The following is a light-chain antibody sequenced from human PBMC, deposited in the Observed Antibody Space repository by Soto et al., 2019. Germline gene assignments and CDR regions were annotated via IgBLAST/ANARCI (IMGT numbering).Light chain of an antibody. CDR3: QQYYSTLTWT. J-gene: IGKJ1*01. V-gene: IGKV4-1*01. Sequence: DIVMTQSPDSLAVSLGERATINCKSSRSILYSSNNKNYLAWYQQKPGQPPKLLIYWASTRQSGVPDRFSGRGSGTDFTLTISSLQAEDVAVYYCQQYYSTLTWTFGQGTKVEVK. CDR2: WAS. CDR1: RSILYSSNNKNY.